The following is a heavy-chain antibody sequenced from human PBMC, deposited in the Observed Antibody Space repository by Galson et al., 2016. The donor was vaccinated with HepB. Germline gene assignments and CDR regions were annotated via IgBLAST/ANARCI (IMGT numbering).Heavy chain of an antibody. J-gene: IGHJ5*02. D-gene: IGHD5-12*01. CDR3: ARAGYSGYDSWFDP. CDR1: GGSINSGGYY. Sequence: TLSLTCTVSGGSINSGGYYWSWIRQHPGKGLEWIGYIYYSGSTYYNPSLKSRVTISLDMSKNHFSLKVTAVTAADTAVYYCARAGYSGYDSWFDPWGQGTRVTVSS. V-gene: IGHV4-31*03. CDR2: IYYSGST.